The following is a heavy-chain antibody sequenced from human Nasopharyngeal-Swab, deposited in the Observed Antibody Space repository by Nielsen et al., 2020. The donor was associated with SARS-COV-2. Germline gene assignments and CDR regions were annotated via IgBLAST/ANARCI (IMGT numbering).Heavy chain of an antibody. V-gene: IGHV3-7*03. CDR3: ARASGSSWDFDY. CDR2: IKQDGSEK. CDR1: GFTFCNYW. Sequence: GESLKISCASSGFTFCNYWMSWVRQAPGKGLEWVANIKQDGSEKHYVDSVKGRFTISRDNAKNSLYLQMNSLRAEDTAVYYCARASGSSWDFDYWGQGTLVTVSS. D-gene: IGHD6-13*01. J-gene: IGHJ4*02.